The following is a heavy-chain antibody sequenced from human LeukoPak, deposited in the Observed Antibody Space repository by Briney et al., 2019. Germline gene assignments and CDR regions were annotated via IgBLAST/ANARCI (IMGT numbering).Heavy chain of an antibody. CDR3: ARAGHSSSWFLYDY. J-gene: IGHJ4*01. CDR2: IYTSGST. D-gene: IGHD6-13*01. V-gene: IGHV4-4*07. CDR1: AGSISCYY. Sequence: SETLSLTCSVSAGSISCYYGSWIRQPAGKGLEWIGPIYTSGSTNYNPSHNRLVTISVDTSKNQFSLKLSTVSAADTAVYYWARAGHSSSWFLYDYWGHGTPVTISS.